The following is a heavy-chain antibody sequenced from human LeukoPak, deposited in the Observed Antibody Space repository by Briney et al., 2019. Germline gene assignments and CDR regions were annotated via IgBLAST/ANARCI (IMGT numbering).Heavy chain of an antibody. CDR1: GYTFTGYY. Sequence: GASVKVSCKASGYTFTGYYMHWVRQAPGQGLEWMGWINPNSGGTNYAPKFQGRVTMTRDTSISTAYMELSRLRSDDTAVYYCARTHYDSSGYYSVQLFDYWGQGTLVTVSS. V-gene: IGHV1-2*02. D-gene: IGHD3-22*01. CDR2: INPNSGGT. CDR3: ARTHYDSSGYYSVQLFDY. J-gene: IGHJ4*02.